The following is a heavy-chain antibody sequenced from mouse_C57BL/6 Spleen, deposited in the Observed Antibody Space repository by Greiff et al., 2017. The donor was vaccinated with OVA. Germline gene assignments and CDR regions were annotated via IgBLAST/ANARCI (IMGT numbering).Heavy chain of an antibody. CDR3: ARGSDYDG. V-gene: IGHV1-80*01. D-gene: IGHD2-4*01. CDR1: GYAFSSYW. CDR2: IYPGDGDT. J-gene: IGHJ4*01. Sequence: QVQLKQSGAELVKPGASVKISCKASGYAFSSYWMHWVKQRPGKGLEWIGQIYPGDGDTNYNGKFKGKATLTADKSSSTAYMQLSSLTSEDSAVYFCARGSDYDGWGQGTSVTVSS.